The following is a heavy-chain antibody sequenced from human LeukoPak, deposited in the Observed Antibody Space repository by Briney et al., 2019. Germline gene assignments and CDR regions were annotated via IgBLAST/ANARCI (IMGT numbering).Heavy chain of an antibody. D-gene: IGHD5-18*01. J-gene: IGHJ3*02. CDR1: GFTFDDYA. CDR3: ARARSSYGYGDAFDI. V-gene: IGHV3-9*01. Sequence: GRSLRLSCAASGFTFDDYAMHWVRQAPGKGLEWVSGISWNSGSIGYADSVKGRFTISRDNAKNSLHLQMNSLRAEDTAVYYCARARSSYGYGDAFDIWGQGTMVTVSS. CDR2: ISWNSGSI.